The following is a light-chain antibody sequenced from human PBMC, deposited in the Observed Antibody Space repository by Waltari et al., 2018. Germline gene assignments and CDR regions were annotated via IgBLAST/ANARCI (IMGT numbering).Light chain of an antibody. Sequence: EIVLTQSPAILSLSPGERATLSCRASQSISTYLTWYQQKPGQAPRLLIYEASNRATGVPARFSGGGSGTDFTLTISSLEPEDFAVYYCQQRSDFGPGTTVEIK. CDR3: QQRSD. J-gene: IGKJ3*01. CDR2: EAS. V-gene: IGKV3-11*01. CDR1: QSISTY.